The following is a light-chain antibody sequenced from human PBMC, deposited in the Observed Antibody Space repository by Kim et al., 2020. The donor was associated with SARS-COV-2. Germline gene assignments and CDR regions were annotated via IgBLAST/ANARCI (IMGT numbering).Light chain of an antibody. J-gene: IGKJ4*01. CDR1: QDIGKD. Sequence: AIQMTQSPSSLSASVGDRVIITCRASQDIGKDLDWYQQKPGKAPKLLIYAASSLQSGAPSRFGGSGSGTDFTLTISSLQPEDFATYYCLQDYNYPLTFGGGTKVDIK. CDR3: LQDYNYPLT. V-gene: IGKV1-6*01. CDR2: AAS.